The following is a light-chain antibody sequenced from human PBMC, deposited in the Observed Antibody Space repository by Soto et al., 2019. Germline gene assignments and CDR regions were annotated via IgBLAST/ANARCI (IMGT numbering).Light chain of an antibody. J-gene: IGKJ4*01. CDR2: GAS. Sequence: DIHMTHSPSSVSASVVDRVTITCRASQSISTYLNWYQQKPGKAPKLLIFGASSVQSGVPSRFSGSGSGTDFTLTISSLQPEDFATYYCQQSYSTPLTFGGGTKVDIK. V-gene: IGKV1-39*01. CDR3: QQSYSTPLT. CDR1: QSISTY.